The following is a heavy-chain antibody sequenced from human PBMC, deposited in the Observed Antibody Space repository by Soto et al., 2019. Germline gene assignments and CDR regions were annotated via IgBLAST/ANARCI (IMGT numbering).Heavy chain of an antibody. J-gene: IGHJ6*02. CDR3: ARDRIVGATLYYYYGMDV. CDR2: MNPNSGNT. Sequence: GASVKVSCKASGYTFTSYDINWVRQATGQGLEWMGWMNPNSGNTGYAQKFQGRVTMTRNTSISTAYMELSSLRSEDTAVYYCARDRIVGATLYYYYGMDVWGQGTTVTVS. CDR1: GYTFTSYD. V-gene: IGHV1-8*01. D-gene: IGHD1-26*01.